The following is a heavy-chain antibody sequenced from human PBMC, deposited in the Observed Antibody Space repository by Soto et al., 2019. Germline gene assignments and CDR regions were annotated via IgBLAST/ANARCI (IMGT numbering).Heavy chain of an antibody. CDR2: IYYRGTT. CDR3: ARVFVSPYPAREIDY. D-gene: IGHD2-2*01. J-gene: IGHJ4*02. Sequence: NPSETLSLTCSVSGVSTSNHYWTWIRKPPGQGPEWIGCIYYRGTTNYNASFNSRVTISLDTSKNQFSLKLTSVTTADTAVYYCARVFVSPYPAREIDYCGRGTLVTVSS. CDR1: GVSTSNHY. V-gene: IGHV4-59*11.